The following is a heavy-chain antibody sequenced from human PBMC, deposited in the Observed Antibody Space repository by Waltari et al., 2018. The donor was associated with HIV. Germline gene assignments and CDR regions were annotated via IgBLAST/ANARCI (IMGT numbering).Heavy chain of an antibody. CDR1: GGSISSSPYY. CDR3: ARAYSNNGGNYYYYGMDV. CDR2: VYYTGST. Sequence: QLQLQESGPGLVKPSETLSLTCTVSGGSISSSPYYWVWIRQPPGKGLEWIGSVYYTGSTYYNPSLNSRVTISLDTSKNHFSLKVSSVTAADTAVYYCARAYSNNGGNYYYYGMDVWGQGTTVTVSS. V-gene: IGHV4-39*07. J-gene: IGHJ6*02. D-gene: IGHD4-4*01.